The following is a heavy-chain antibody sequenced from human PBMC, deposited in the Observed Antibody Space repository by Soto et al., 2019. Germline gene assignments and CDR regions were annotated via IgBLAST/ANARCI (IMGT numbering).Heavy chain of an antibody. D-gene: IGHD6-19*01. CDR3: AKSPPAVARYFDY. CDR2: TSFDGSSG. J-gene: IGHJ4*02. Sequence: QVQLVESGGGVVQPGRSLRLSCAASGFTFSSSGMHWVRQAPGKGLEWVAVTSFDGSSGYYADSVRGRFTISRDNSNNTLYLQMNSLRAEDTAVYYCAKSPPAVARYFDYWGQGALVTVSP. V-gene: IGHV3-30*18. CDR1: GFTFSSSG.